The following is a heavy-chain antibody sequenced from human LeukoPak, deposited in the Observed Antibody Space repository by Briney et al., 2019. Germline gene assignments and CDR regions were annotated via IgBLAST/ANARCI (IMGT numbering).Heavy chain of an antibody. CDR3: ARGYSSGWTHLGY. Sequence: SETLSLTCAVYGGCFSGYFWSWIRQPPGKELEGIGEINHSGSTNYNPSLKGRVTISVDTSKNQFSLKLSSVTAADTAVYYCARGYSSGWTHLGYWGQGTLVTVSS. J-gene: IGHJ4*02. CDR2: INHSGST. D-gene: IGHD6-19*01. CDR1: GGCFSGYF. V-gene: IGHV4-34*01.